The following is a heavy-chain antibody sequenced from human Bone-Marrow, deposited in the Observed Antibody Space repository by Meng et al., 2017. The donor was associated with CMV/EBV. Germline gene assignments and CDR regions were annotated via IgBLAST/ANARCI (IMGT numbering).Heavy chain of an antibody. J-gene: IGHJ2*01. V-gene: IGHV3-11*04. CDR3: ARDSGHYWYFDL. D-gene: IGHD1-26*01. CDR1: GFTFSDYY. Sequence: GESLKISCAASGFTFSDYYMSWIRQAPGKGLEWISYISSSGSTTYYADSVKGRFTISRDNAKNSLYLQMNSLRAEDTAVYYCARDSGHYWYFDLWGRGTLVTVSS. CDR2: ISSSGSTT.